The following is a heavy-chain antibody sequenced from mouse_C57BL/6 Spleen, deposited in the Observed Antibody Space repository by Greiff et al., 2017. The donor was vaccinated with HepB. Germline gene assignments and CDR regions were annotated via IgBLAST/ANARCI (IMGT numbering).Heavy chain of an antibody. D-gene: IGHD1-1*01. Sequence: VQLQQSGPGMVKPSQSLSLTCTVTGYSITSGYDWHWIRHFPGNKLEWMGYISYSGSTNYNPSLKSRISITHDTSKNHFFLKLNSVTTEDTATYYCATYYGSSYEEGGFAYWGQGTLVTVSA. CDR1: GYSITSGYD. CDR2: ISYSGST. V-gene: IGHV3-1*01. CDR3: ATYYGSSYEEGGFAY. J-gene: IGHJ3*01.